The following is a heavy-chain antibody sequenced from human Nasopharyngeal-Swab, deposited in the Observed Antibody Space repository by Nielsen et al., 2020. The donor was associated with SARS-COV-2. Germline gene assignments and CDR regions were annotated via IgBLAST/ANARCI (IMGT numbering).Heavy chain of an antibody. V-gene: IGHV3-23*01. J-gene: IGHJ5*02. CDR2: ISGSGFT. Sequence: VRQAPGKRLEWVSSISGSGFTYYSDSVKGRFTISRDNSMDTLYLQMNSLRAEDTATYYCAKDWLYTSAWYGGSWGQGTLVTVSS. D-gene: IGHD3-22*01. CDR3: AKDWLYTSAWYGGS.